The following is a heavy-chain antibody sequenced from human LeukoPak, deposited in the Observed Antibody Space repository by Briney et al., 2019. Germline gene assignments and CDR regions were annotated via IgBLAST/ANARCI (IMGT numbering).Heavy chain of an antibody. CDR3: ARYCSSTSCYGDAFDI. CDR2: INSDGSST. J-gene: IGHJ3*02. D-gene: IGHD2-2*01. V-gene: IGHV3-74*01. Sequence: PGGSLRLSCAASGFTFSNYYLSWVRQAPGKGLLWVSRINSDGSSTTSADSVKGRFASSRDNAKNTLYLQMNSLRAEDTAVYYCARYCSSTSCYGDAFDIWGQGTMVTVSS. CDR1: GFTFSNYY.